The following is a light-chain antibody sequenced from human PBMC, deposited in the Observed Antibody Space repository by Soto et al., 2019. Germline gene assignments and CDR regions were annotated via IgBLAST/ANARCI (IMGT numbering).Light chain of an antibody. CDR2: KVS. J-gene: IGKJ1*01. V-gene: IGKV2-30*01. CDR3: MQGTHWPWT. Sequence: DVVMTQSPLSLPVTLGQPASISCRSSQSLVYTDGNTYLNWFQQRPGQSPMRLIYKVSNRDSGVPERFSGSGSGTDFTLKISRVEAEDVGVYYCMQGTHWPWTFGQGTKVEIK. CDR1: QSLVYTDGNTY.